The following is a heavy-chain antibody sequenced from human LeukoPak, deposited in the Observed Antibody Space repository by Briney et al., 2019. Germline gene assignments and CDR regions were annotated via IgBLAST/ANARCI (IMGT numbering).Heavy chain of an antibody. CDR3: ARRMRFGELYFDY. J-gene: IGHJ4*02. Sequence: GGSLRLSCAASGFTFSDYYMSWIRQAPGKGLEWISYISSSGSTIYYADSVQGRFTISRDNAKNSLYLQVNSLRAEDTAVYYCARRMRFGELYFDYWGQGTLATVSS. D-gene: IGHD3-10*01. V-gene: IGHV3-11*01. CDR2: ISSSGSTI. CDR1: GFTFSDYY.